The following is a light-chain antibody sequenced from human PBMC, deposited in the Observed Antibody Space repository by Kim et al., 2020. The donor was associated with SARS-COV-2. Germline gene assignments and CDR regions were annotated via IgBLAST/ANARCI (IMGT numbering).Light chain of an antibody. Sequence: SSELTQDPAVSVALGQTVRITCRGDSLRSYYATWYQQKPGQALILVIYGKNNRPSGIPDRFSGSSSGNTASLTITGTQAGDEADYYCNSRDSNDNVVFGGGTKLTVL. J-gene: IGLJ2*01. V-gene: IGLV3-19*01. CDR2: GKN. CDR3: NSRDSNDNVV. CDR1: SLRSYY.